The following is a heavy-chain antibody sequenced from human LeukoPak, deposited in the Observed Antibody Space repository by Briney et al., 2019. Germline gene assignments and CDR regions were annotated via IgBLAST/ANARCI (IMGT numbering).Heavy chain of an antibody. CDR2: IYYSGST. CDR1: GGSISSGDYY. J-gene: IGHJ5*02. CDR3: ASEYGVTGTFWFDP. V-gene: IGHV4-30-4*08. Sequence: SETLSLTCTVSGGSISSGDYYWSWLRQPPGRGLEWLGYIYYSGSTYYNPSLKSRVTISVDTSKNQFSLKLSSVTAADTAVYYCASEYGVTGTFWFDPWGQGTLVTVSS. D-gene: IGHD2-8*02.